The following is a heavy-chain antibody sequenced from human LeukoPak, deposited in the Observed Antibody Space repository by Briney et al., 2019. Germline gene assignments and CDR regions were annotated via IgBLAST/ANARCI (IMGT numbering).Heavy chain of an antibody. CDR3: ATFTVTTSPLEDY. D-gene: IGHD4-17*01. Sequence: GGSLRLSCAASGFTFSNYAMSWVRQAPGKGLDWVSAISGSGVSTYYADSVKGRFTISRDNSKNTLYLQMNSLRAEDTAVYYCATFTVTTSPLEDYWGQGTLVTVSS. J-gene: IGHJ4*02. V-gene: IGHV3-23*01. CDR1: GFTFSNYA. CDR2: ISGSGVST.